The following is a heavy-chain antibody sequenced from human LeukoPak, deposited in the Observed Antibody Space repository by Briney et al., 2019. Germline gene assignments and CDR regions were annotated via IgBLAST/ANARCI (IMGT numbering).Heavy chain of an antibody. Sequence: SETLSLTCAVSGYYISSGYYWGWIRQPPGKGLEWIGSIYHSGSTYYNPSLKSRVTISVDTSKNQFSLKLSSVTAADTAVYYCARVQYSSSSGYGYYYYYYMDVWGKGTTVTVSS. CDR1: GYYISSGYY. CDR3: ARVQYSSSSGYGYYYYYYMDV. D-gene: IGHD6-6*01. J-gene: IGHJ6*03. V-gene: IGHV4-38-2*01. CDR2: IYHSGST.